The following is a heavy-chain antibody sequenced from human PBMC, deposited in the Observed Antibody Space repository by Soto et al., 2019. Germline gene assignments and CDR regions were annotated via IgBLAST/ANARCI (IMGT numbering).Heavy chain of an antibody. D-gene: IGHD3-22*01. CDR2: IGVYNGNT. Sequence: SVKVSCKASGFTFTSSAVQWVRQARGQRLEWMGWIGVYNGNTNYAQKLQERVTMTTDTSTSTAYMELRSLRSDDTAVYYCARDRRDYYDSSGRNWFDPWGQGTLVTVSS. J-gene: IGHJ5*02. CDR1: GFTFTSSA. V-gene: IGHV1-58*01. CDR3: ARDRRDYYDSSGRNWFDP.